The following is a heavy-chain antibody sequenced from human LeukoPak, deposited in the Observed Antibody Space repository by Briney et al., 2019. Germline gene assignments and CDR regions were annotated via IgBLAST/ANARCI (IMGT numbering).Heavy chain of an antibody. D-gene: IGHD2-15*01. V-gene: IGHV3-53*01. CDR1: GFTVSNNY. J-gene: IGHJ6*02. CDR2: IYSGGKT. CDR3: AREYCSDGTCYYYYGMDV. Sequence: GGSLRLSCAASGFTVSNNYMSWLRQAPGKGLEWVSLIYSGGKTYYADSVKGRFIISRDNSKNTLYLQMNSLRAEDTAVYYCAREYCSDGTCYYYYGMDVWGHGTTVTASS.